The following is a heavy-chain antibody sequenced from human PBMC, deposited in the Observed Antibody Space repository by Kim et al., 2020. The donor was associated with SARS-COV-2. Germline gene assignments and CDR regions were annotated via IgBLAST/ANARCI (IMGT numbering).Heavy chain of an antibody. D-gene: IGHD6-6*01. CDR2: IYYSGNT. Sequence: SXTLSLTCTVSGGSISSSNYYWGWIRQPPGXGLEWIGYIYYSGNTYYNPSLKSRVTVSVDTSKNQFSLKLSSVTAADTAVYYCARTIAGRPEAFDIWGQGTMVTVSS. CDR3: ARTIAGRPEAFDI. CDR1: GGSISSSNYY. J-gene: IGHJ3*02. V-gene: IGHV4-39*01.